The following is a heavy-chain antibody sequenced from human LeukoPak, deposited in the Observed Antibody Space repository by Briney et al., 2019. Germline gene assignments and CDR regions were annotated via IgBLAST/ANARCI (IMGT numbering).Heavy chain of an antibody. V-gene: IGHV3-33*01. CDR1: GFTFSNYG. Sequence: QPGRSLRLSCAASGFTFSNYGVHWVRQVPGKGLEWVAAIWFDGIRKYYADSVKGRLTISRDNSKNTLYLQMNSLRAEDTAVYYCARDGNQRSLAYWGQGTLVTVSS. D-gene: IGHD1-14*01. CDR2: IWFDGIRK. CDR3: ARDGNQRSLAY. J-gene: IGHJ4*02.